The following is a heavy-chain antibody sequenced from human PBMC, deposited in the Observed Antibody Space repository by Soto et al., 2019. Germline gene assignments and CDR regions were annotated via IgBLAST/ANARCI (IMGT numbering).Heavy chain of an antibody. V-gene: IGHV3-23*01. D-gene: IGHD5-12*01. Sequence: EVQLLESGGGLVQPGGSLRLSCAASGFTFSSYAMSWVRQAPGKGLEWVSAISGSGGHTYYADSVKGRFTISRDTSKNTLYLHMNSLRAEDTAVYYCAKDRDIVAMYFDSWGQGTLVTVSS. CDR1: GFTFSSYA. CDR2: ISGSGGHT. J-gene: IGHJ4*02. CDR3: AKDRDIVAMYFDS.